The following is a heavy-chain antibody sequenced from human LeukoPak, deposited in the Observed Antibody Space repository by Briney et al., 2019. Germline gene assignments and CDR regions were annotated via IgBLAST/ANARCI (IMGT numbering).Heavy chain of an antibody. CDR2: IIPISGTA. CDR1: GGTFSSYA. J-gene: IGHJ6*02. CDR3: ASASHLTSYGMDV. D-gene: IGHD3-10*01. V-gene: IGHV1-69*01. Sequence: SVKVSCKASGGTFSSYAISWVRQAPGQGLEWMGGIIPISGTANYAQKFQGRVTITADESTSTAYMELSSLRSEDTAVYYCASASHLTSYGMDVWGQGTTVTVSS.